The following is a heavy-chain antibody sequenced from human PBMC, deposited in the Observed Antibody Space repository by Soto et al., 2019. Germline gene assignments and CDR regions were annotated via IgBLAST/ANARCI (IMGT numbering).Heavy chain of an antibody. Sequence: SETLSLICTVSGGSISSYYWSWIRQPPGKGLEWIGCIYYSGSTNYNPSLKSRVTMSVDTSKNQFSLKLSSVTAADTAVYYCARHGGSSSGFYYYYYYMDVWGKGTTVTAP. J-gene: IGHJ6*03. CDR1: GGSISSYY. D-gene: IGHD6-25*01. CDR3: ARHGGSSSGFYYYYYYMDV. V-gene: IGHV4-59*08. CDR2: IYYSGST.